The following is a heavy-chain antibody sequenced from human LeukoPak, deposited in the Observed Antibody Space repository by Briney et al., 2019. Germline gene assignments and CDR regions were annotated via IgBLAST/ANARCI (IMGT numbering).Heavy chain of an antibody. CDR1: GYTFTSNY. CDR2: IYPRDGST. Sequence: GSVEVSCKASGYTFTSNYIHWVRQAPGQGLEWMGMIYPRDGSTSYAQKFQGRVTVTSDTSTSTVHMVLSGLRSEDTAVYYCARDQEGFDYWGQGTLVTVSS. V-gene: IGHV1-46*01. J-gene: IGHJ4*02. CDR3: ARDQEGFDY.